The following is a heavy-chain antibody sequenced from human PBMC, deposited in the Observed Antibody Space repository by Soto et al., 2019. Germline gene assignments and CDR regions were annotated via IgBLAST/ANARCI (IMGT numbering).Heavy chain of an antibody. V-gene: IGHV3-30*04. CDR2: ISYNGRNK. D-gene: IGHD3-16*01. J-gene: IGHJ4*02. Sequence: QVQLVESGGDVVQPGRSLRLSCAASGFTFSFYAMHWVRQAPGKGLERVAVISYNGRNKHYVDSVKGRFTISSDNSQDTLYLQMDSLRPDDTAVYYCARQAKIGDRSQFYFDSWGQGTLVTVSS. CDR1: GFTFSFYA. CDR3: ARQAKIGDRSQFYFDS.